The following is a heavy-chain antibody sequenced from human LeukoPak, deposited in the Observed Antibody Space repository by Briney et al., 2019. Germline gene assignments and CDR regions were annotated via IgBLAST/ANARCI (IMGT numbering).Heavy chain of an antibody. CDR2: ISYDGSNK. D-gene: IGHD5-24*01. CDR1: GFTFSSYA. V-gene: IGHV3-30-3*01. CDR3: AREVERGYYYYGMDV. J-gene: IGHJ6*02. Sequence: PGRSLRLSCAASGFTFSSYAMHWVRQAPGKGLEWVAVISYDGSNKYYADSVKGRFTIPRDNSKNTLYLQMNSLRAEDTAVYYCAREVERGYYYYGMDVWGQGTTVTVSS.